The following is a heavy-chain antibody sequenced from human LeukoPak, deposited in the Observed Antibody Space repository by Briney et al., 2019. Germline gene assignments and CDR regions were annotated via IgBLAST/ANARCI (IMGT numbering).Heavy chain of an antibody. CDR3: AINPGDYDDFDY. V-gene: IGHV3-23*01. CDR1: GLTFSRFA. J-gene: IGHJ4*02. CDR2: ISGPGGAP. D-gene: IGHD4-17*01. Sequence: GGSLRLSCVVSGLTFSRFAMTWVRQAPEKGLEWVSAISGPGGAPFYADSVKGRFTISRDNSNNMLYLQMNSLRADDTALYYCAINPGDYDDFDYWGQGTLVTVSS.